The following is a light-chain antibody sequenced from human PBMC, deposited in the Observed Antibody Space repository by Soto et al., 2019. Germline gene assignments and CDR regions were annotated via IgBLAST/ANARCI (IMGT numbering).Light chain of an antibody. V-gene: IGKV1-5*01. J-gene: IGKJ1*01. CDR3: QQYNSYSWT. CDR1: QSISSW. Sequence: DIQMTQSPSSLSASVVDIVSIAFLASQSISSWLAWYQQKPGKAPKLLIYDASSLESGVPSRFSGSGSGTEFTLTISSLQPHDFATYYCQQYNSYSWTFGQGTKVDIK. CDR2: DAS.